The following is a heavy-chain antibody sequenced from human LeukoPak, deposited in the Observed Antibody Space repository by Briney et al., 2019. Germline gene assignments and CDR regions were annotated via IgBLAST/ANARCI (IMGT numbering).Heavy chain of an antibody. CDR1: GGSFSGYY. Sequence: SETLSLTCAVYGGSFSGYYWSWIRQPPGKGLEWIGEINHSGSTNYNPSLKSRVTISVDTSKNQFSLKLSSVTAADTAVYYCARRPTYDPFDYWGQGTLVTVSS. D-gene: IGHD3-22*01. V-gene: IGHV4-34*01. CDR2: INHSGST. CDR3: ARRPTYDPFDY. J-gene: IGHJ4*02.